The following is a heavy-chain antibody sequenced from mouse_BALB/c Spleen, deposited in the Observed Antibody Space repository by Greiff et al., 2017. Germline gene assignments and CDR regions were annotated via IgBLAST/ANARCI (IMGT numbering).Heavy chain of an antibody. CDR1: GFTFSDYY. J-gene: IGHJ4*01. CDR3: AREGYRYDGPHAMDY. D-gene: IGHD2-14*01. Sequence: EVQGVESGGGLVKPGGSLKLSCAASGFTFSDYYMYWVRQTPEKRLEWVATISDGGSYTYYPDSVKGRFTISRDNAKNNLYLQMSSLKSEDTAMYYCAREGYRYDGPHAMDYWGQGTSVTVSS. CDR2: ISDGGSYT. V-gene: IGHV5-4*02.